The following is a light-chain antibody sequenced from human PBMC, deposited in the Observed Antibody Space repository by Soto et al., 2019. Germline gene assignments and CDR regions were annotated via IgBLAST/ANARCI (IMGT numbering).Light chain of an antibody. Sequence: EIVLTQSPGTLSLSPGERATLSCRASQSVSSSFLAWYQQKLGQAPRLLIYDASSRATGTPDRISGSGSGTDFTLTISRLEPEDFAVYYCQQYGSSPLTFGGGTRVDI. V-gene: IGKV3-20*01. CDR2: DAS. J-gene: IGKJ4*01. CDR1: QSVSSSF. CDR3: QQYGSSPLT.